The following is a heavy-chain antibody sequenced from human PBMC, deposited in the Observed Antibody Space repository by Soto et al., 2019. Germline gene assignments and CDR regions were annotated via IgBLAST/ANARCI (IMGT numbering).Heavy chain of an antibody. CDR1: GFTFSPYG. CDR3: ARAAIVVVPAAIDSYGMDV. D-gene: IGHD2-2*01. CDR2: IWYDGSNK. V-gene: IGHV3-33*01. J-gene: IGHJ6*02. Sequence: PGGSLRLSCAASGFTFSPYGMHWVRQAPGKGLEWVAVIWYDGSNKNYADSVKGRFTISRDNSKNTLYLQMNSLRPEDTAVYYCARAAIVVVPAAIDSYGMDVWGQGTTVTVSS.